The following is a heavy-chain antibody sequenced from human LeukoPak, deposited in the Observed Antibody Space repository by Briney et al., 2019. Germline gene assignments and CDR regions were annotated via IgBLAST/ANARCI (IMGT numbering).Heavy chain of an antibody. CDR3: AKDWTGTKPFDL. CDR2: IKQDGNEK. CDR1: GFTFTTYW. V-gene: IGHV3-7*03. D-gene: IGHD3/OR15-3a*01. J-gene: IGHJ2*01. Sequence: PGGSLRLSCAASGFTFTTYWMGWVRQAPGKGLEWVASIKQDGNEKYYVDSVKGRFTISRDNSKNTLYLQMNSLRAEDTAVYYCAKDWTGTKPFDLWGRGTLVTVSS.